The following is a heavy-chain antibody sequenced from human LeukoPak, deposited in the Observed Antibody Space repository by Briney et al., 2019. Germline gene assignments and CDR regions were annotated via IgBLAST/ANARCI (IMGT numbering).Heavy chain of an antibody. CDR2: IWYDGSNK. CDR3: AKDDVDTARYYYGMDV. D-gene: IGHD5-18*01. V-gene: IGHV3-33*06. J-gene: IGHJ6*02. Sequence: PGRSLRLSCAASGFTFSSYGMHWVRQAPGKGLEWVAVIWYDGSNKYYADSVKGRFTISRDNSKNTLYLQMNSLRAEDTAVYYCAKDDVDTARYYYGMDVWGQGTTVTVSS. CDR1: GFTFSSYG.